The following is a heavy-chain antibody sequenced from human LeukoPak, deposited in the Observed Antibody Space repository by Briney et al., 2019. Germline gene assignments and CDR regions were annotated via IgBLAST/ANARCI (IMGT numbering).Heavy chain of an antibody. CDR2: MYYSGST. D-gene: IGHD3-10*01. Sequence: SETLSLTCTVSGGSISSSTYCWSWVRQPPGKGLEWIGCMYYSGSTYYSSSLKGRVTISLDTPKSQFSLRLNSVTAADSAIYFCARDLRAARDWFDPWGQGTLVTVSS. CDR1: GGSISSSTYC. J-gene: IGHJ5*02. CDR3: ARDLRAARDWFDP. V-gene: IGHV4-39*07.